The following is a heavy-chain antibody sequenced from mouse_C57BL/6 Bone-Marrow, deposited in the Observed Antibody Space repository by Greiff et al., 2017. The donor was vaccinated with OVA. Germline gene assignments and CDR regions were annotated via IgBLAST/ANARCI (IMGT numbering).Heavy chain of an antibody. CDR1: GFTFSSYA. Sequence: EVKLVESGGGLVKPGGSLKLSCAASGFTFSSYAMSWVRQTPEKRLEWVATISDGGSYTYYPDNVKGRFTISRDNAKNNLYLQMSHLKSEDTAMYYCARDRLGRYFDVWGTGTTVTGSS. V-gene: IGHV5-4*01. J-gene: IGHJ1*03. D-gene: IGHD4-1*01. CDR3: ARDRLGRYFDV. CDR2: ISDGGSYT.